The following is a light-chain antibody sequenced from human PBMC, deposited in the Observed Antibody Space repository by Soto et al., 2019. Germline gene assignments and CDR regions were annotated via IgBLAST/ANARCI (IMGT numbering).Light chain of an antibody. V-gene: IGKV2-28*01. CDR3: MHSIDWPWT. Sequence: DIVMTQSPLTLPVTTVEQASMACSSIQSFLYNNTFNYLDWYLQKPGQSPHLLIYLGSNRASGVPDRFSGSGSGTDFSLKISRVEAEDVGMYYCMHSIDWPWTFGQGTKVDI. CDR1: QSFLYNNTFNY. J-gene: IGKJ1*01. CDR2: LGS.